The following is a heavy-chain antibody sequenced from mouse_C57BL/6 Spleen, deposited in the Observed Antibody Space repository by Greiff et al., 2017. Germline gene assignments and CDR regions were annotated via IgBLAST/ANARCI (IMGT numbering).Heavy chain of an antibody. CDR2: ISSGGSYT. D-gene: IGHD2-5*01. J-gene: IGHJ4*01. Sequence: EVQLQESGGDLVKPGGSLKLSCAASGFTFSSYGMSWVRQTPDKRLEWVATISSGGSYTYYPDSVKGRFTISRDNAKNTLYLQMSSLKSEDTAMYYCARAYSNYENYAMDYWGQGTSVTVSS. V-gene: IGHV5-6*01. CDR3: ARAYSNYENYAMDY. CDR1: GFTFSSYG.